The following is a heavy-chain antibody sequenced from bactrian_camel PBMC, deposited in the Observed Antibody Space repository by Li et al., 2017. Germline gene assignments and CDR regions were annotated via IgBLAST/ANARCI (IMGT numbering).Heavy chain of an antibody. D-gene: IGHD5*01. CDR1: GDTIGRYC. J-gene: IGHJ4*01. Sequence: HVQLVESGGESVQAGGSLRLSCVASGDTIGRYCMGWFRQAPGKKREGVAVTLIGGDSTSYGDSVKGRFTISQDGNKNTVYLQMNSLKPEDTAMYYCASQGEIRGGHWCPPIIDYDVVGQGTQVTVS. V-gene: IGHV3-3*01. CDR2: TLIGGDST.